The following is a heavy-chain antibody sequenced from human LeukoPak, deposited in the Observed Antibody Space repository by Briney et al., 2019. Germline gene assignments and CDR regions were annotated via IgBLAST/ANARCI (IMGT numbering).Heavy chain of an antibody. CDR2: IKTKTDGGTT. J-gene: IGHJ4*02. CDR1: GLTFSNAW. Sequence: NPGGSLRLSCAASGLTFSNAWMSWVRQAPGKGPGWVGRIKTKTDGGTTDYAAPVKGRFTVSRDDSKNTLYLQMNSLKTEDTAMYYCTTDDRYWGQGILVTVSS. CDR3: TTDDRY. V-gene: IGHV3-15*01.